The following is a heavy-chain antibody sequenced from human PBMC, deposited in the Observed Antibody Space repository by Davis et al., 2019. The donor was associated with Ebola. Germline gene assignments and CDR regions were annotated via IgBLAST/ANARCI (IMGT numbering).Heavy chain of an antibody. Sequence: SVKVSCNASAGTFSMYAISWVRQAPGQGLEWMGGIIPSLGTTNYAQKFQGRVTISADKATTTAYMELSSLRSDDTAMYYCARSNWNAGDFDYWGQGTLVTVSS. J-gene: IGHJ4*02. D-gene: IGHD1-1*01. CDR3: ARSNWNAGDFDY. CDR1: AGTFSMYA. CDR2: IIPSLGTT. V-gene: IGHV1-69*10.